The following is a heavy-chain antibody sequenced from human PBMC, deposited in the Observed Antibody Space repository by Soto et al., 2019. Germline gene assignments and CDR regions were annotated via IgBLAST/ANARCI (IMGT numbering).Heavy chain of an antibody. V-gene: IGHV3-48*02. D-gene: IGHD3-16*01. CDR2: ITGSSSTI. CDR1: GFTFSPLS. Sequence: GSLRLSCVTSGFTFSPLSMIGVGQAPGQGLELISYITGSSSTIYYADSVRRRFTVSRDNPKHSVFLQMNSLRDEDTAVYFCATVRGPSLMTWYFDFWGQGNLVTVSS. J-gene: IGHJ4*02. CDR3: ATVRGPSLMTWYFDF.